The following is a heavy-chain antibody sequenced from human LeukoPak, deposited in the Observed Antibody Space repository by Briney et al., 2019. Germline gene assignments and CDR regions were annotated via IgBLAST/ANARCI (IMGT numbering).Heavy chain of an antibody. CDR3: AKTDLNPPNSDH. CDR1: GFTFNAYA. J-gene: IGHJ4*02. D-gene: IGHD1-14*01. V-gene: IGHV3-23*01. CDR2: IIYNDGPT. Sequence: PGGSLRLSCAASGFTFNAYAMAWVRQAPGKGLEWVSTIIYNDGPTFYADSVKGRFTISRDDSKSTLYLQMNSLRVEDTAIYYCAKTDLNPPNSDHWGQGTLVTVSS.